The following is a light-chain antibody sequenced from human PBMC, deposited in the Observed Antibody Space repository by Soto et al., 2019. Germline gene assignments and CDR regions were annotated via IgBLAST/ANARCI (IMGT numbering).Light chain of an antibody. CDR1: KAFPKN. CDR3: QQYSAHPLP. CDR2: EKS. Sequence: DIQLTQSPSVLSASVGDRVSISCRASKAFPKNLNWFQQKPGRAPKLLIFEKSTLLYGVPSRFSGSGSGTEFTLTISSLQPEDFATYFCQQYSAHPLPFGGGTRVEIK. V-gene: IGKV1-9*01. J-gene: IGKJ4*01.